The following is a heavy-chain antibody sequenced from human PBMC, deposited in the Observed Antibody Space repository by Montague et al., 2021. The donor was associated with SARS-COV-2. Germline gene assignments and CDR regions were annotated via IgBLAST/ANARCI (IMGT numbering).Heavy chain of an antibody. CDR1: GGSMSDHY. CDR2: ICNSVGV. V-gene: IGHV4-59*11. J-gene: IGHJ5*02. Sequence: SETLSLTCTVSGGSMSDHYCAWIWKPPGKGLEWLAYICNSVGVDSNASLKSRVSMSVDTSKSQFSLTLTSVTAADTAVYYCARAVSVRRAVNWFDPWGQGTLVTVSS. D-gene: IGHD3-10*01. CDR3: ARAVSVRRAVNWFDP.